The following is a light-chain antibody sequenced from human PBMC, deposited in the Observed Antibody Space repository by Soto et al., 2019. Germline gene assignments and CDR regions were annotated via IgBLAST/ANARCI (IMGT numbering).Light chain of an antibody. Sequence: QSALTQPPSASGSPGQSVTISCTGTSSDVGGYKYVSWYQQYPGKAPKLMIYEVSKRPSGVPDRFSGSKSGKTASLTVSGLQPEDEADYYCTSYAGSNIWVFGGGTKVTVL. CDR2: EVS. CDR3: TSYAGSNIWV. J-gene: IGLJ3*02. V-gene: IGLV2-8*01. CDR1: SSDVGGYKY.